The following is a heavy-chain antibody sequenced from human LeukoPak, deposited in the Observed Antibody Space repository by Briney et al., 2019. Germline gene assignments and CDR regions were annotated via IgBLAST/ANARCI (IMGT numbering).Heavy chain of an antibody. CDR2: ISGSSSYI. CDR1: GFTFSSYS. V-gene: IGHV3-21*01. Sequence: PGESLRLPCAASGFTFSSYSMNWVRQAPGKGLEWVSSISGSSSYINYADSEKGRFTISRDNAQNSLFLQLNSLRAEDTAVYYCARDPYSSGWYKDAFDIWGQGTMVTVSS. CDR3: ARDPYSSGWYKDAFDI. J-gene: IGHJ3*02. D-gene: IGHD6-19*01.